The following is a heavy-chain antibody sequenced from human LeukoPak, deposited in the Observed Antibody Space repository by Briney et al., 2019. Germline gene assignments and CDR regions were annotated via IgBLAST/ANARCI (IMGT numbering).Heavy chain of an antibody. J-gene: IGHJ6*03. CDR1: GFTFSSYW. V-gene: IGHV3-7*01. Sequence: GGSLRLSCAASGFTFSSYWMSWVRQAPGKGLEWVANIKQDGSEKYYVDSVKGRFTISRDNAKNSLYLQMNSLRAEDTAVYYCASPRVAGNYYYYMDVWGKGTTVTVSS. CDR3: ASPRVAGNYYYYMDV. D-gene: IGHD6-19*01. CDR2: IKQDGSEK.